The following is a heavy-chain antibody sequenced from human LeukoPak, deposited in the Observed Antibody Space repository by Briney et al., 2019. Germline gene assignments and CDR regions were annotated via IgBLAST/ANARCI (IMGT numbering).Heavy chain of an antibody. CDR2: ISWDGGST. D-gene: IGHD5-12*01. CDR1: GFSFSIYA. Sequence: GGSLRLSCAASGFSFSIYAMSWVRQAPGKGLEWVSLISWDGGSTYYADSVKGRFTISRDNRKNSLYLQMNSLRTEDTALYYCAKDSGYDFSGWYFDLWGRGTLVTVSS. V-gene: IGHV3-43*01. J-gene: IGHJ2*01. CDR3: AKDSGYDFSGWYFDL.